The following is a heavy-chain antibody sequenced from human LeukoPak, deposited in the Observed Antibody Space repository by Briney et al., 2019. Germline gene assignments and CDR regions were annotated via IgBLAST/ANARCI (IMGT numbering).Heavy chain of an antibody. J-gene: IGHJ4*02. V-gene: IGHV4-39*01. CDR3: AIKITVTIDY. Sequence: SETLSLTCTVSGGSISSSSYYWGWIRQPPGKGLEWIGSIYYSGSTYYNPSLKSRITISVDTSKNQFSLKLSSVTAADTAVYYCAIKITVTIDYWGQGSLVTVSS. CDR1: GGSISSSSYY. D-gene: IGHD4-17*01. CDR2: IYYSGST.